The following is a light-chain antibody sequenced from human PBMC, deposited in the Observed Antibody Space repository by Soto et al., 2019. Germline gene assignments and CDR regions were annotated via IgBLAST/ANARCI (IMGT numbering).Light chain of an antibody. V-gene: IGLV2-14*01. CDR2: GVS. J-gene: IGLJ1*01. Sequence: QSALTQPAWVSVSAGQSITGSCSGTRSDIGSYNYVAWYQQFPGKTPKILIYGVSNRPSGASSRFSGSKSGNTASLTISGLQAEDEADYYCISYTGSSTSYVFGSGTKVTVL. CDR3: ISYTGSSTSYV. CDR1: RSDIGSYNY.